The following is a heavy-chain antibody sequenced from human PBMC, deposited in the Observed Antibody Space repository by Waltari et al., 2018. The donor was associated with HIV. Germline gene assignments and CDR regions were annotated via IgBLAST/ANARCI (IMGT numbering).Heavy chain of an antibody. V-gene: IGHV3-21*01. CDR2: ISSSSTYI. Sequence: VQLVESGGGLVKPGGSLKLSCAASGFTFSDYSMNWVRQAPGKGLEWVSSISSSSTYIYYADSVKGRFTISRDNAQNSLYLQMNSLRAEDTAVYFCTRFQDYYDSSGYDYWGQGTLVTVSS. CDR1: GFTFSDYS. D-gene: IGHD3-22*01. CDR3: TRFQDYYDSSGYDY. J-gene: IGHJ4*02.